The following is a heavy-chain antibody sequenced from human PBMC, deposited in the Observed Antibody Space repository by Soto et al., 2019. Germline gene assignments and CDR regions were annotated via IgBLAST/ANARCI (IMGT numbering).Heavy chain of an antibody. CDR2: ISYDGSNK. J-gene: IGHJ4*02. D-gene: IGHD6-19*01. CDR3: AGEDEISSGWYYFDY. CDR1: GFTFSSYA. Sequence: GGSLRLSCAASGFTFSSYAMHWVRQAPGKGLEWVAVISYDGSNKYYADSVKGRFTISRDNSKNTLYLQMNSLRAEDTAVYYCAGEDEISSGWYYFDYWGQGTLVTVSS. V-gene: IGHV3-30-3*01.